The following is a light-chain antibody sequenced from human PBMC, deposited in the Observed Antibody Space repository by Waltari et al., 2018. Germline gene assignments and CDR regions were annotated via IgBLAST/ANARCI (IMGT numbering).Light chain of an antibody. CDR2: LGC. J-gene: IGKJ4*01. CDR3: MQTLQTPLT. CDR1: QSLLYSNGNNH. Sequence: EIVMTQSPLSLPVTAGEPASISCRSSQSLLYSNGNNHLDWHLQKPGQSPQLLIYLGCNRAPGVPDRFSGSGSGTDFTLKISRVEAEDVGVYYCMQTLQTPLTFGGGTKVEI. V-gene: IGKV2-28*01.